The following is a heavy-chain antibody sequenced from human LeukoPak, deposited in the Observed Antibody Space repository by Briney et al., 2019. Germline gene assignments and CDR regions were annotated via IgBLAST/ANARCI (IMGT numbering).Heavy chain of an antibody. D-gene: IGHD6-19*01. CDR3: AKDPNSSGWSDY. Sequence: GRSLRLSCSASGFTFRSYAIHWVRQAPGKGLEWVTFISYDGAVKYYADSVKGRFTISRDNSKNTLFLQMNSLRAEDTAVYYCAKDPNSSGWSDYWGQGTLVTVSS. CDR2: ISYDGAVK. CDR1: GFTFRSYA. V-gene: IGHV3-30-3*01. J-gene: IGHJ4*02.